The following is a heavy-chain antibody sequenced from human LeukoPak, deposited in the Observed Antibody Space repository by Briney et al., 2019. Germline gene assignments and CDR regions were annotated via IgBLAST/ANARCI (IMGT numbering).Heavy chain of an antibody. CDR2: IKSKTDGGTT. CDR1: GFTFSGYW. V-gene: IGHV3-15*01. Sequence: GGSLRLSCAASGFTFSGYWMTWVRQAPGKGLEWVGRIKSKTDGGTTDYAAPVKGRFTISRDDSKNTLYLQMNSLKTEDTAVYYCTTGVVPAAIGYYYYMDVWGKGTTVTVSS. J-gene: IGHJ6*03. CDR3: TTGVVPAAIGYYYYMDV. D-gene: IGHD2-2*02.